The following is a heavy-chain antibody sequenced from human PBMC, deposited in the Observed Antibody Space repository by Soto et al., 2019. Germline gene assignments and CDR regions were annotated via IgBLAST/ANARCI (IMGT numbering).Heavy chain of an antibody. Sequence: ASVKVSWKASGYTFTSYGISWVRQAPGQGLEWMGWISAYNGNTNYAQKLQGRVTMTTDTSTSTAYMELRSLRSDDTAVYYCARGGVWVTHSSGWITRALDAFDIWGQGTMVTVSS. CDR3: ARGGVWVTHSSGWITRALDAFDI. V-gene: IGHV1-18*01. D-gene: IGHD6-19*01. J-gene: IGHJ3*02. CDR1: GYTFTSYG. CDR2: ISAYNGNT.